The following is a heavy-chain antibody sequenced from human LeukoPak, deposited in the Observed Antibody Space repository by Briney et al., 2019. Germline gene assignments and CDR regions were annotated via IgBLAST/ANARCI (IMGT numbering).Heavy chain of an antibody. J-gene: IGHJ6*02. CDR1: GFTFSSYA. V-gene: IGHV3-30*07. CDR3: ARDVGIRPWFRDYYGLDV. CDR2: IWYDGSNE. D-gene: IGHD5-18*01. Sequence: GGSLRLSCAASGFTFSSYAMHWVRQAPGKGLEWVAVIWYDGSNEYYADSVKGRFTISRDNSQNTLYLQMNSLRAEDTAVYYCARDVGIRPWFRDYYGLDVWGQGTTVTVSS.